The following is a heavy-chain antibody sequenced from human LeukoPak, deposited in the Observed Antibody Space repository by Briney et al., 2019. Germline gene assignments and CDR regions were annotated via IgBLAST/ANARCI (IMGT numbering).Heavy chain of an antibody. Sequence: ASVKVSCKASGYTFTTYGISWVRQAPGQGLEWMGWSSAYNGNTNYAQKFQGRVTMTRDTSTSTVYMELSSLRSEDTAVYYCATLGSQLDSSPFDYWGQGTLVTVSS. D-gene: IGHD6-6*01. CDR3: ATLGSQLDSSPFDY. CDR2: SSAYNGNT. CDR1: GYTFTTYG. V-gene: IGHV1-18*01. J-gene: IGHJ4*02.